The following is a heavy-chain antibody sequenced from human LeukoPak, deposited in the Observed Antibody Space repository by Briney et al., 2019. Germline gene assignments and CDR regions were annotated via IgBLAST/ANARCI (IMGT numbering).Heavy chain of an antibody. CDR2: ISGSTGYT. CDR3: ARTNSDYDSFDY. J-gene: IGHJ4*02. CDR1: GFTFSDYY. V-gene: IGHV3-11*03. D-gene: IGHD5-12*01. Sequence: SGGSLRLSRAASGFTFSDYYVSWIRQAPGKGLEWVSYISGSTGYTNYADSVKGRVTISRDNAKNSLFLHMNSLRAEDTAVYYCARTNSDYDSFDYWGQGTLVTVSS.